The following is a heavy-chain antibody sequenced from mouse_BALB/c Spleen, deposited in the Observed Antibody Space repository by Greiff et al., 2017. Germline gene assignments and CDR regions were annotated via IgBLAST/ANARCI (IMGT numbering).Heavy chain of an antibody. Sequence: EVKVVESGGGLVKPGGSLKLSCAASGFTFSSYAMSWVRQTPEKRLEWVASISSGGSTYYPDSVKGRFTISRDNARNILYLQMSSLRSEDTAMYYCARGLLLRTLDYWGQGTTLTVSS. D-gene: IGHD1-1*01. J-gene: IGHJ2*01. CDR2: ISSGGST. CDR1: GFTFSSYA. V-gene: IGHV5-6-5*01. CDR3: ARGLLLRTLDY.